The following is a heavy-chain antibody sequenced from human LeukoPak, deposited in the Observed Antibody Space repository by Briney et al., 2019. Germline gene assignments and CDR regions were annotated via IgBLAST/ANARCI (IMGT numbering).Heavy chain of an antibody. D-gene: IGHD5-12*01. V-gene: IGHV3-48*01. CDR3: ARVAYSGYDSVDY. CDR1: GFTFSSYT. J-gene: IGHJ4*02. Sequence: GGSLRLSCAASGFTFSSYTMNWVRQAPGKGLEWVSYISSSSSTMYYADSVKGRFTISRDNAKNSLYLQMNSLRAEDTAVYYCARVAYSGYDSVDYWGQGTLVTVSS. CDR2: ISSSSSTM.